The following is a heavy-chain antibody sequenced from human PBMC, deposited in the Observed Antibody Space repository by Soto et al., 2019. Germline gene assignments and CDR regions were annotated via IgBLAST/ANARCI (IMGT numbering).Heavy chain of an antibody. D-gene: IGHD1-1*01. V-gene: IGHV4-30-2*01. J-gene: IGHJ5*02. CDR2: IYHSGST. CDR1: GGSISSGGYS. Sequence: SETLSLTSAVSGGSISSGGYSWNWIRQPPGKGLEWIGYIYHSGSTLYNPSLKSRVTISVDKSKNQFSLKLTSVTAADTAVYYCARDQLEGNWFDPWGQGTLVTVSS. CDR3: ARDQLEGNWFDP.